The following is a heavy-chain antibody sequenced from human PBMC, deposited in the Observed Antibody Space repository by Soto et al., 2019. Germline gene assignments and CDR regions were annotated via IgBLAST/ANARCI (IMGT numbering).Heavy chain of an antibody. D-gene: IGHD4-17*01. V-gene: IGHV1-46*01. Sequence: ASVKVSCKASGYTFTSYYVHWVRQAPGQGPEWMGVIDPRSGGTNYAQKLQGRVTMTTDTSTSTAYMELRSLRSDDTAVYYCARWYGDYYFDYWGQGTLVTVSS. J-gene: IGHJ4*02. CDR2: IDPRSGGT. CDR3: ARWYGDYYFDY. CDR1: GYTFTSYY.